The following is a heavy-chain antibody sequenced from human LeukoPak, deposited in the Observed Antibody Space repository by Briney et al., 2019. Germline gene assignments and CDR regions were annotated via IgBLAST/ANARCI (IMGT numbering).Heavy chain of an antibody. CDR2: IYSGGST. D-gene: IGHD6-13*01. Sequence: GGSLRLSCAAAGFTVSSNYRSWVRQAPGKGLEWVSVIYSGGSTYYADSVKGRFTISRDNSKNTLYLQMNSLRAEDTAVYYCARVNVYSSSWYYDYWGQGTLVTVSS. J-gene: IGHJ4*02. CDR1: GFTVSSNY. V-gene: IGHV3-66*01. CDR3: ARVNVYSSSWYYDY.